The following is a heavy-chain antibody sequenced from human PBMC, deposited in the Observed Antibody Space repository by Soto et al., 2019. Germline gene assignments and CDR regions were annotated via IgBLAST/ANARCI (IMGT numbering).Heavy chain of an antibody. CDR3: AKLDFDY. CDR1: GFTFRNYG. CDR2: ISSTGGNT. J-gene: IGHJ4*02. Sequence: EVQLLESGGGLVQPGGSLRLSCAASGFTFRNYGMSWVRQAPGKGLEWVSAISSTGGNTYYADSVKGRFTISRDNSKNTLYLQMNSLRAEDTAVYYCAKLDFDYWGQGTLVTVSS. V-gene: IGHV3-23*01.